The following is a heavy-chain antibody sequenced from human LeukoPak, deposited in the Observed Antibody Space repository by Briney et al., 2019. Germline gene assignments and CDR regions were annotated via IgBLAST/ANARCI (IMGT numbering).Heavy chain of an antibody. D-gene: IGHD1-26*01. CDR3: TTDPGEWELLVDY. CDR2: IKSKTDGGTT. V-gene: IGHV3-15*01. CDR1: GFTFSNAW. Sequence: PGGSLRLSCAASGFTFSNAWMSWVRQAPGKGLEWVGRIKSKTDGGTTDYAAPVKGRFTISRDDSKNTLYLQMNSLKTEDTAVYYYTTDPGEWELLVDYWGQGTLVTVSS. J-gene: IGHJ4*02.